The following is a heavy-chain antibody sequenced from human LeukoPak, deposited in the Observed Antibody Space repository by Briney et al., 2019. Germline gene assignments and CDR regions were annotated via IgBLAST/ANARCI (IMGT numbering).Heavy chain of an antibody. J-gene: IGHJ4*02. V-gene: IGHV3-30*04. Sequence: GGSLRLSCAASGFTFSSYAMHWVRQAPGKGLEWVAVISYDGSNKYYADSVKGRFTISRDNSKNTLYLQMNSLRAEDTAVYYCAKWHEKLLAFDSWGQGTLVTVSS. CDR2: ISYDGSNK. D-gene: IGHD1-7*01. CDR3: AKWHEKLLAFDS. CDR1: GFTFSSYA.